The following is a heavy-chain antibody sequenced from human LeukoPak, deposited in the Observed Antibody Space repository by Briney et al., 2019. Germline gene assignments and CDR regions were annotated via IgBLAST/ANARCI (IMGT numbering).Heavy chain of an antibody. CDR3: ASGSPASGLFPFEY. V-gene: IGHV1-2*02. CDR2: VKPTSGDT. D-gene: IGHD1-26*01. J-gene: IGHJ4*02. CDR1: GYTFIDYY. Sequence: GASVKVSCKASGYTFIDYYMHWVRQAPGQGLEWMGWVKPTSGDTKYAKEFQGRVTMTRDTSINTAYMELSGLTFDDTAVYYCASGSPASGLFPFEYWGQGTLVTVSS.